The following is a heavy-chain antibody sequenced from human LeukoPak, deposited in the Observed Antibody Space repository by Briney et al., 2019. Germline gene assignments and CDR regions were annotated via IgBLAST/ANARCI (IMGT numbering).Heavy chain of an antibody. J-gene: IGHJ6*03. CDR2: IYYTGIT. CDR3: ARHNKDYYYYYYIDV. V-gene: IGHV4-39*07. CDR1: GASITSSNYY. D-gene: IGHD1-1*01. Sequence: SETLSLTCTVSGASITSSNYYWLWLRQPPGKGLEWIGSIYYTGITYYNLSLKSRVTISVDTSKYQCSLRLSSVTAADTAVYYCARHNKDYYYYYYIDVWGKGTTVTVSS.